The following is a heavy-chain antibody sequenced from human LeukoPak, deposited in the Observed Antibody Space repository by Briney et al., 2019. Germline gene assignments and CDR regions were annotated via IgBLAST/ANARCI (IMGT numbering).Heavy chain of an antibody. CDR2: INWNGGST. Sequence: PGGSLRLSCAASGFTFDDYGMSWVRQAPGKGLEWVSGINWNGGSTGYADSVKGRFTISRDNAKNSLYLQMNSLRAEDTALYHCARGQGWSGYLEDAFDIWGQGTMVTVSS. J-gene: IGHJ3*02. V-gene: IGHV3-20*01. CDR3: ARGQGWSGYLEDAFDI. D-gene: IGHD3-3*01. CDR1: GFTFDDYG.